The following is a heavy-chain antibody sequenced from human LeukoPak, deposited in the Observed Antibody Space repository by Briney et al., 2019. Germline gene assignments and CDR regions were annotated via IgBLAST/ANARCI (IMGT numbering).Heavy chain of an antibody. CDR1: GAYISSGDYH. V-gene: IGHV4-30-4*01. CDR2: IHDSGST. CDR3: ARGFGAGNYYYGWFDP. Sequence: SETLSLTCTVSGAYISSGDYHWNWIRQPPGKGLEWIGFIHDSGSTYYNPSLKSRVSISRDMSKNQLSLMLSSVTAADTAVYYCARGFGAGNYYYGWFDPWGQGTLVSVSS. J-gene: IGHJ5*02. D-gene: IGHD3-10*01.